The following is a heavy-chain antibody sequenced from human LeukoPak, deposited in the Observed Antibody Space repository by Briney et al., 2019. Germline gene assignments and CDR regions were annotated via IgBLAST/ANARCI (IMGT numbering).Heavy chain of an antibody. CDR2: INHSGST. J-gene: IGHJ1*01. CDR3: ARGPRTGYSSSWYQPKYFQH. CDR1: GGSFSGYY. V-gene: IGHV4-34*01. Sequence: PSETLSLTCAVYGGSFSGYYWSWIRQPPGKGLEWIGEINHSGSTNYNPSLKSRVTISVDTSKNQFSLKLSSVTAADTAVYYCARGPRTGYSSSWYQPKYFQHWGQGTLVTVSS. D-gene: IGHD6-13*01.